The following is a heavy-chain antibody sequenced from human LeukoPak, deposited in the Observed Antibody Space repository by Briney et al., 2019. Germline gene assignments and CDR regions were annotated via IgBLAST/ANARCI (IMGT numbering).Heavy chain of an antibody. V-gene: IGHV3-74*01. CDR2: INPGGSSI. CDR1: GFAFSSYW. D-gene: IGHD1-14*01. J-gene: IGHJ4*02. Sequence: GSLRLSCAASGFAFSSYWMHWVRQVPGKGLVWVARINPGGSSITYADSVKGRFTISRDNAKNTLYLQMDSLRAEDTGVYYCARSNQADDYWGQGTLVTVSS. CDR3: ARSNQADDY.